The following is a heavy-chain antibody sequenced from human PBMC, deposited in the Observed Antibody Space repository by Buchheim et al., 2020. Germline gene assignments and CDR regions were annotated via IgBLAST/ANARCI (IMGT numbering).Heavy chain of an antibody. D-gene: IGHD6-13*01. J-gene: IGHJ6*02. Sequence: EVQLVESGGGLVKPGGSLRLSCAASGFSFSGYTMNWVRQAPGKGLEWVSSITSSSSYIYYADSLEGRFTISRDNAKSSLYLQMNSLRAEDTAVYYCARVKQQLEAHSYYFYGMDVWGQGTT. CDR1: GFSFSGYT. CDR2: ITSSSSYI. V-gene: IGHV3-21*01. CDR3: ARVKQQLEAHSYYFYGMDV.